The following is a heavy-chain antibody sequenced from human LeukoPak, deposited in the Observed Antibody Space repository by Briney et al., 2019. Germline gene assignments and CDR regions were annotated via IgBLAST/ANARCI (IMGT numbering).Heavy chain of an antibody. V-gene: IGHV3-23*01. CDR1: GFTFSSYG. D-gene: IGHD2-8*01. Sequence: GGSLRLSCAASGFTFSSYGMSWVRQAPGKGLEWVSAISGSGGSTYYADSVKGRFTISRDNSKNTLYLQMNSLRAEDTAVYYCAKALGDIGYCTNGVCYFFDYWGQGTLVTVSS. CDR2: ISGSGGST. J-gene: IGHJ4*02. CDR3: AKALGDIGYCTNGVCYFFDY.